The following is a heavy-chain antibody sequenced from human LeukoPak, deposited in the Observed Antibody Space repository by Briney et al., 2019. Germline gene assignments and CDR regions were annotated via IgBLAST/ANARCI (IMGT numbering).Heavy chain of an antibody. J-gene: IGHJ4*02. CDR3: ARGDYDILTGYSRYYFDY. V-gene: IGHV4-4*02. CDR2: IYHSGST. CDR1: GGSISSSNW. Sequence: SGTLSLTCAVSGGSISSSNWWSWVRQPPGKGLEWIGEIYHSGSTNYNPSLKSRVTLSVDKSKNQFSLKLSSVTAADTAVYYCARGDYDILTGYSRYYFDYWGQGTLVTVSS. D-gene: IGHD3-9*01.